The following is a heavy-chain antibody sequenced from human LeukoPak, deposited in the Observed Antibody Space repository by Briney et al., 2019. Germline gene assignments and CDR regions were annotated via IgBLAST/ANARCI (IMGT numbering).Heavy chain of an antibody. J-gene: IGHJ5*02. V-gene: IGHV3-74*01. CDR3: ARDPRNVGLAP. CDR1: GFTFSDYY. CDR2: NNGDGSTT. Sequence: GGSLRLSCAASGFTFSDYYMSWIRQAPGKGLMYISRNNGDGSTTNYADVVKGRFTMSRDNVKNTLYLQMNSLRVEDTAVYYCARDPRNVGLAPWGQGTLVTVSS. D-gene: IGHD2-15*01.